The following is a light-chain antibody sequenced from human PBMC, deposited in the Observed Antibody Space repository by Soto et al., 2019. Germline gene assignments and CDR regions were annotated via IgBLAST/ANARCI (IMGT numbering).Light chain of an antibody. CDR3: QQYNDWPPQLT. J-gene: IGKJ4*01. CDR2: GAS. V-gene: IGKV3-15*01. CDR1: QSVSTK. Sequence: EIVMTQSPATLSVSVGERATLSCRASQSVSTKLAWYQQKPGQAPRLLIYGASTRATGIPARFSGSGAGTEFTLTISSLQSGDFAVYYCQQYNDWPPQLTFGGGTKVEIK.